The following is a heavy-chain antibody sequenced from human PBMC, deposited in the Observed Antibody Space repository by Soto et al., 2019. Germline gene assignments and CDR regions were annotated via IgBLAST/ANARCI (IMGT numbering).Heavy chain of an antibody. V-gene: IGHV3-23*01. CDR2: VTSRGDTT. J-gene: IGHJ4*02. D-gene: IGHD3-16*01. CDR1: GFIFSNYA. Sequence: EVQLLQSGGGLVQPGGSLRLSCAASGFIFSNYAMNWVSQSPGKGLEWVSIVTSRGDTTYYADSVKGRFTISRDNSKNTRYLQVNSLTAEDTAVYYCEKDRLGGGLDYWGQGTLVSVSS. CDR3: EKDRLGGGLDY.